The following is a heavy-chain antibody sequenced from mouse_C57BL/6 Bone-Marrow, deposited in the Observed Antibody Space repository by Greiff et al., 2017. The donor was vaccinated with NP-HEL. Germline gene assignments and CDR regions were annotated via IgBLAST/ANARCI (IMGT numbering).Heavy chain of an antibody. CDR3: FYRTYAMDY. V-gene: IGHV1-50*01. J-gene: IGHJ4*01. D-gene: IGHD2-14*01. CDR1: GYTFTSYW. Sequence: QVHVKQPGAELVKPGASVKLSCKASGYTFTSYWMQWVKQRPGQGLEWIGEIDPSDSYTNYNQKFKGKATLTVDTSSSTAYMQLSSLTSEYSAVYYCFYRTYAMDYWGQGTSVTVSS. CDR2: IDPSDSYT.